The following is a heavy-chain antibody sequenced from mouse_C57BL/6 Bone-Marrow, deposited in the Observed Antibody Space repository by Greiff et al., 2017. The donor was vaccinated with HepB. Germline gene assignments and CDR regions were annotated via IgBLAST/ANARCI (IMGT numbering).Heavy chain of an antibody. V-gene: IGHV1-82*01. D-gene: IGHD1-1*01. CDR1: GYAFSSSW. CDR3: ARGDYYGSSYWYFDV. J-gene: IGHJ1*03. CDR2: IYPGDGDT. Sequence: LQESGPELVKPGASVKISCKASGYAFSSSWMNWVKQRPGKGLEWIGRIYPGDGDTNYNGKFKGKATLTADKSSSTAYMQLSSLTSEDSAVYFCARGDYYGSSYWYFDVWGTGTTVTVSS.